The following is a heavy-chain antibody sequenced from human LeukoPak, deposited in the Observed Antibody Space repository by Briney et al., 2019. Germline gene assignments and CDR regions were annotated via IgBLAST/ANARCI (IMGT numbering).Heavy chain of an antibody. CDR3: ARAGGFTMVRGAVNNWFDP. CDR1: GGSISSNSYY. CDR2: IYYSGNT. Sequence: SETLSLTCTVSGGSISSNSYYWGWIRQPPGKGLEWIGSIYYSGNTYYNPSLKSRVSISVDTSKNQFSLKLSPVTATDTAVYYCARAGGFTMVRGAVNNWFDPRGQGTLVTVSS. V-gene: IGHV4-39*07. D-gene: IGHD3-10*01. J-gene: IGHJ5*02.